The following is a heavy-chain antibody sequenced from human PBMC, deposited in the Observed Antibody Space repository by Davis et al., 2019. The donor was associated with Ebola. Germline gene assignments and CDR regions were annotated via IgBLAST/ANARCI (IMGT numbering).Heavy chain of an antibody. CDR3: AKEQSSGSSIAALFDY. V-gene: IGHV3-23*01. Sequence: GGSLRLSCAASGFTFSSYAMHWVRQAPGKGLELVSIITGDGSNTMYADSVKGRFTISRDNSKNTPYLQMNSLRAEDTAVYYCAKEQSSGSSIAALFDYWGQGTLVTVSS. J-gene: IGHJ4*02. CDR1: GFTFSSYA. D-gene: IGHD6-6*01. CDR2: ITGDGSNT.